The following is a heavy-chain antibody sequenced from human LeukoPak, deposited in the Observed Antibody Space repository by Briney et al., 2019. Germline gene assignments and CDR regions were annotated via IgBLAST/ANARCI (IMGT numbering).Heavy chain of an antibody. Sequence: GGSLRLSCAASGFTFSSYAMTWVRQAPGKGLEWVSGISGSGSGTYYADSVKGRFTISRDNSKTTLYLQMNSLRPEDTALYYCVKYTGNSILVRFDYWGQGTLVSVSS. D-gene: IGHD4-23*01. CDR1: GFTFSSYA. J-gene: IGHJ4*02. CDR3: VKYTGNSILVRFDY. CDR2: ISGSGSGT. V-gene: IGHV3-23*01.